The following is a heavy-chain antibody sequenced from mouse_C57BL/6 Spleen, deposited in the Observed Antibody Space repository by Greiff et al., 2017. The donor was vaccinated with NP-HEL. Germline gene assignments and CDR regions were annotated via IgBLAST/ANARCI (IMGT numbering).Heavy chain of an antibody. CDR3: ARRDYGSSPRFAY. CDR2: IYPSDSET. Sequence: QVQLQQPGAELVRPGSSVKLSCKASGYTFTSYWMDWVKQRPGQGLEWIGNIYPSDSETHYNQKFKDKATLTVDKSSSTAYMQLSSLTSEDSAVYYCARRDYGSSPRFAYWGQGTLVTVSA. CDR1: GYTFTSYW. D-gene: IGHD1-1*01. J-gene: IGHJ3*01. V-gene: IGHV1-61*01.